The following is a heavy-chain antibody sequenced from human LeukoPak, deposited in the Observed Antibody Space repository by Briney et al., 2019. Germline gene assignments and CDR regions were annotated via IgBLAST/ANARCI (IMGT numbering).Heavy chain of an antibody. CDR3: AREQTLPRVVVPAAIYYYYGMDV. Sequence: ASVKVSCKASGGTFSSYAISWVRQAPGQGLEWMGGIIPIFGTANYAQKFQGRVTITADESTSTAYMELSSLRSEDTAVYYCAREQTLPRVVVPAAIYYYYGMDVWGQGTTVTVSS. CDR1: GGTFSSYA. CDR2: IIPIFGTA. D-gene: IGHD2-2*01. V-gene: IGHV1-69*01. J-gene: IGHJ6*02.